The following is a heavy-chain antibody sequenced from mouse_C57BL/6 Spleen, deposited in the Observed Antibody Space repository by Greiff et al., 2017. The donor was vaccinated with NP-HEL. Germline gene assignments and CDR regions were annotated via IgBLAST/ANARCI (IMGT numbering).Heavy chain of an antibody. Sequence: EVQVVESGGGLVKPGGSLKLSCAASGFTFSDYGMHWVRQAPEKGLEWVAYISSGSSTISYADTVKGRFTISRDNAKNTLFLQMTSLRSEDTAMYYCARLSYGSSYGYFDVWGTGTTVTVSS. D-gene: IGHD1-1*01. J-gene: IGHJ1*03. CDR3: ARLSYGSSYGYFDV. CDR1: GFTFSDYG. CDR2: ISSGSSTI. V-gene: IGHV5-17*01.